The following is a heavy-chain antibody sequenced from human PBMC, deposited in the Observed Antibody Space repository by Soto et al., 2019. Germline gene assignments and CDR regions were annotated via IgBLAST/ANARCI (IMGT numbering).Heavy chain of an antibody. Sequence: SQTLSLTCVISGDSVSIYSGAWNWIRQSPSRGLEWLGRTYYRSKWYNDYAVSVKSRITINSDTSKNQFSLQLNSVTPEDTALYYCARGRDYGTYYFDYWGPGTLVTVSS. CDR2: TYYRSKWYN. D-gene: IGHD3-16*01. CDR1: GDSVSIYSGA. V-gene: IGHV6-1*01. CDR3: ARGRDYGTYYFDY. J-gene: IGHJ4*02.